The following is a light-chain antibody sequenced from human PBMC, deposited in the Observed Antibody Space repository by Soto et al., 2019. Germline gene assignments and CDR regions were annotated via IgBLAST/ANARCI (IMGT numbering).Light chain of an antibody. Sequence: DIQMTQSPSSLSASVGDRVTITCRASQSINSYLNWYQQKPGKAPKLLIYTASNLQSGVPSRFSGSGSGTDYTLNVSSLQLEDSATYYCQQSYSIPLTFGGGTKVEIK. V-gene: IGKV1-39*01. CDR3: QQSYSIPLT. J-gene: IGKJ4*01. CDR1: QSINSY. CDR2: TAS.